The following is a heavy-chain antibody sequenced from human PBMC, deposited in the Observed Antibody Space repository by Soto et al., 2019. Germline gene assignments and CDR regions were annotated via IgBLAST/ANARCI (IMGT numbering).Heavy chain of an antibody. Sequence: SVKVSCKASGGTFSSYAISWVRQAPGQGLEWMGGIIPIFGTANYAQKFQGRVTITADESTSTAYMELSSLRSEDTAVYYCARSRPGESAFDYWGQGTLVTVSS. J-gene: IGHJ4*02. CDR2: IIPIFGTA. CDR1: GGTFSSYA. CDR3: ARSRPGESAFDY. D-gene: IGHD3-16*01. V-gene: IGHV1-69*13.